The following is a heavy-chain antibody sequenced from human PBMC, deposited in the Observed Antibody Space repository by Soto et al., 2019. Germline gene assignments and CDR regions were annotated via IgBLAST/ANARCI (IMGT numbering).Heavy chain of an antibody. D-gene: IGHD3-3*01. CDR1: GGTFSSYA. CDR3: GRVLRFLEWLPYYYYYGMDV. Sequence: QVQLVQSGAEVKKPGSSVKVSCKASGGTFSSYAISWVRQAPGQGVEWMGGIIPIFGTANYAQKFQGRVTITADKSTSTAYMELSSLRSEDTAVYYCGRVLRFLEWLPYYYYYGMDVWGQGTTVTVSS. J-gene: IGHJ6*02. V-gene: IGHV1-69*06. CDR2: IIPIFGTA.